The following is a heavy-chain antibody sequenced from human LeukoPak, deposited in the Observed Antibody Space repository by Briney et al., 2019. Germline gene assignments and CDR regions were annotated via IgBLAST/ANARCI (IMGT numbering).Heavy chain of an antibody. CDR1: VGSISSYY. CDR2: IYYSGST. D-gene: IGHD6-19*01. CDR3: ARDHQIAVTGTAGFDP. Sequence: SETLSLTCTVYVGSISSYYWSWIRQPPGKGLEWIGYIYYSGSTNYNPSLKSRVTISVDTSKNQFSLKLSSVTAADTAVYYCARDHQIAVTGTAGFDPWGQGTLVTVSS. V-gene: IGHV4-59*01. J-gene: IGHJ5*02.